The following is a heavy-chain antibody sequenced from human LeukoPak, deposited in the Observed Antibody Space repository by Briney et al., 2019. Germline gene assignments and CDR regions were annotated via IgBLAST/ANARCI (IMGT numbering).Heavy chain of an antibody. J-gene: IGHJ6*02. CDR2: INPNSGGT. CDR1: GYTFTGYY. CDR3: AREQQLGIHYGMDV. D-gene: IGHD6-13*01. V-gene: IGHV1-2*02. Sequence: VASVKVSCKASGYTFTGYYMHWVRQAPGQGLAWMGWINPNSGGTNYAQKFQGRVTMTRDTSISTAYMELSRLRSDDTAVYYCAREQQLGIHYGMDVWGQGTTVTVSS.